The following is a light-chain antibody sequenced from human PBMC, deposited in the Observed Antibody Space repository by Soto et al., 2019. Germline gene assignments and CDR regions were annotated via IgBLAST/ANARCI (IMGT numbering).Light chain of an antibody. CDR1: HSISNS. V-gene: IGKV3-11*01. CDR2: GAS. CDR3: QQRSSWPIT. J-gene: IGKJ5*01. Sequence: ERVMTQSPATLSVSPGERCTLSCMSSHSISNSLAWYQQKPGQAPRLLIFGASNRATGIPARFSGSGSGTDFTLTINSLEPEDFAVYYCQQRSSWPITFGQGTRLEIK.